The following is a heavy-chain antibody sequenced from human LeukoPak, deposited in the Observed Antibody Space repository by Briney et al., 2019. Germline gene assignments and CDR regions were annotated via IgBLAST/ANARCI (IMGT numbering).Heavy chain of an antibody. D-gene: IGHD3-22*01. CDR1: GASISDYY. Sequence: SETLSLTCAVSGASISDYYWGWLRQPPGKGLEWVGCIDAGVTTDYNPSLTGRFTISLDTSKNQFSLRLDFLTAADTAVYYCARVVPSGGYYRTGPFDNWGQGTLVAVSS. V-gene: IGHV4-4*09. CDR2: IDAGVTT. J-gene: IGHJ4*02. CDR3: ARVVPSGGYYRTGPFDN.